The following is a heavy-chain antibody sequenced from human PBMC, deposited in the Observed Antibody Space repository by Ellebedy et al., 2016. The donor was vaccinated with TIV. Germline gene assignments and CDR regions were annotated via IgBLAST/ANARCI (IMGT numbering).Heavy chain of an antibody. J-gene: IGHJ4*02. V-gene: IGHV3-30-3*01. D-gene: IGHD3-10*01. Sequence: GGSLRLSXAASGFTFRSYAMHWVRQAPGKGLEWVAVISYDGSNKYYADSVKGRFTISRDNSKNTLYLQMNSLRAEDTAVYYCAKEDYGSGSYLFDYWGQGTLVTVSS. CDR2: ISYDGSNK. CDR3: AKEDYGSGSYLFDY. CDR1: GFTFRSYA.